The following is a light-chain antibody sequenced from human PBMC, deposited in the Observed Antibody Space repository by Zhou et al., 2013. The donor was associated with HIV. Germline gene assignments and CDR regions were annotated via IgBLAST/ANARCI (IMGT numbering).Light chain of an antibody. CDR2: DVS. J-gene: IGKJ5*01. V-gene: IGKV3D-20*01. Sequence: EIVLTQSPATLALSPGERATLSCGASQSVGSTYLAWYQQKPGLAPRLVIYDVSNRATGIPDRFSGSGSGTDFTLTISRLEPEDFAVYFCQQFGRSLPITFGQGTRLEI. CDR3: QQFGRSLPIT. CDR1: QSVGSTY.